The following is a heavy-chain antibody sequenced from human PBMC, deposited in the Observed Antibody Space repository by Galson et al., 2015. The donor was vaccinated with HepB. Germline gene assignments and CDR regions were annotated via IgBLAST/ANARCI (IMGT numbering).Heavy chain of an antibody. CDR3: ASDHPSSGWPVFDN. CDR1: DFALSSSA. J-gene: IGHJ4*02. CDR2: VTRQHTT. Sequence: SLRLSCAATDFALSSSAMNWIRQAPGKGLEWVAGVTRQHTTYDADSVQGRFSISRDNSNNIVYLQMNSLRVDDTAIYYCASDHPSSGWPVFDNWGQGTLVTVSS. D-gene: IGHD6-19*01. V-gene: IGHV3-23*01.